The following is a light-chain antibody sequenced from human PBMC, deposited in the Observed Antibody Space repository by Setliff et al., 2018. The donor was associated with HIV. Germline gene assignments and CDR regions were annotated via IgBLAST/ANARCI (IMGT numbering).Light chain of an antibody. Sequence: QSVLTQPPSVSGSPGQSVTISCTGTSSDVGTYNRVSWYQQPPGTAPKLIIYEVSNRPSGVSDRFSGSKSGNTASLTISGLLAEDEADYYCSSYTSSGTYVFGTGTKV. CDR3: SSYTSSGTYV. J-gene: IGLJ1*01. CDR1: SSDVGTYNR. CDR2: EVS. V-gene: IGLV2-18*02.